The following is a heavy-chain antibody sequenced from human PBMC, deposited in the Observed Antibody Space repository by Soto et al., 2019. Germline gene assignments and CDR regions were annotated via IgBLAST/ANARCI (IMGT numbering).Heavy chain of an antibody. CDR1: GFTFSSYA. CDR3: AKGRPYCSGGSCYPGPFDS. J-gene: IGHJ4*02. D-gene: IGHD2-15*01. CDR2: ISGSGGNI. V-gene: IGHV3-23*01. Sequence: PGGSLRLSCAASGFTFSSYAMTWVRQAPGKGLEWVSGISGSGGNIYYADSVKGRFTTSRDNSKNTLYLQMNSLRAEDTAVYYCAKGRPYCSGGSCYPGPFDSWGQGTLVTVSS.